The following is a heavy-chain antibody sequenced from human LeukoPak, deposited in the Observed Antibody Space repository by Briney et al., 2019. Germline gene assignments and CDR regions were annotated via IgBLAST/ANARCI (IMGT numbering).Heavy chain of an antibody. CDR1: GGSFSGYY. D-gene: IGHD3-3*01. CDR3: ASHYYDFWSGYPEPSFDY. Sequence: SETLSLTCAVYGGSFSGYYWSWIRQPPGKGLEWIGEINHSESTNYNPSLKSRVTISVDTSKNQFSLKLSSVTAADTAVYYCASHYYDFWSGYPEPSFDYWGQGTLVTVSS. V-gene: IGHV4-34*01. CDR2: INHSEST. J-gene: IGHJ4*02.